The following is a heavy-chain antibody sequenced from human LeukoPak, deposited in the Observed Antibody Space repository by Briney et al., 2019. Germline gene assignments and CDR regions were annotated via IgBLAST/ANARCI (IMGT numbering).Heavy chain of an antibody. CDR3: AKEGPTPLWFGDYYYGMDV. V-gene: IGHV3-30-3*01. J-gene: IGHJ6*02. CDR2: ISYGGSNK. Sequence: GGSLRLSCAASGFTFSSYAMHWVRQAPGKGLEWVAVISYGGSNKYYADSVKGRFTISRDNAKNSLYLQMNSLRAEDTALYYCAKEGPTPLWFGDYYYGMDVWGQGTTVTVSS. CDR1: GFTFSSYA. D-gene: IGHD3-10*01.